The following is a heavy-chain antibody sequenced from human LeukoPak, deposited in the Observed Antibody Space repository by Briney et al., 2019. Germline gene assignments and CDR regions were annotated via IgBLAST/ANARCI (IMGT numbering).Heavy chain of an antibody. CDR1: GGSISSYY. Sequence: SETLSLTCTVSGGSISSYYWSRIRQPPGKGLEWIGYIYYSGSTNYNPSLKSRVTISVDTSKTQFSLKLSSVTAADTAVYYCARDVGGTTAIDYWGQGILVTVSS. V-gene: IGHV4-59*12. CDR2: IYYSGST. D-gene: IGHD1-7*01. CDR3: ARDVGGTTAIDY. J-gene: IGHJ4*02.